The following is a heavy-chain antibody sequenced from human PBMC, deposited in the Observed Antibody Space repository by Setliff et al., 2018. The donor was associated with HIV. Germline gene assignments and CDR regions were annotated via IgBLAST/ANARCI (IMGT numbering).Heavy chain of an antibody. CDR1: GYTFTGYH. D-gene: IGHD3-22*01. V-gene: IGHV1-2*02. J-gene: IGHJ4*02. CDR3: ATGRDSSGYYFLADY. Sequence: VKVSCKTSGYTFTGYHMHWVRQAPGQGLEWMGWINPNSGGTIYAQKFQDRVTMTWDTSSSTAYMELSRLRSDDTAVYYCATGRDSSGYYFLADYWGRGTLVTVSS. CDR2: INPNSGGT.